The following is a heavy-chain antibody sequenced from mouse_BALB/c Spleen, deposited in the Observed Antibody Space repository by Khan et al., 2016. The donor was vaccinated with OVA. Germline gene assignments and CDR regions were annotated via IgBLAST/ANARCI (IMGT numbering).Heavy chain of an antibody. J-gene: IGHJ4*01. Sequence: QVQLQQSGPGLVAPSQNLSITCTVSGFSLTDYGVSWIRQPPGKCLEWLGVIWGGGTTYYNSALKSRLSISKDNSKSQVFLKMNSLQTDDTAMYYCAKGVWAYYFALDYWGQGTSVTVSS. CDR1: GFSLTDYG. V-gene: IGHV2-6-5*01. D-gene: IGHD2-10*02. CDR2: IWGGGTT. CDR3: AKGVWAYYFALDY.